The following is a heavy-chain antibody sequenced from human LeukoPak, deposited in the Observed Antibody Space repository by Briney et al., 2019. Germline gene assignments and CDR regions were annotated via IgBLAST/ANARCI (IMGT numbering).Heavy chain of an antibody. CDR3: ATLGSYGAYYFDY. CDR2: INPNSGGT. J-gene: IGHJ4*02. V-gene: IGHV1-2*06. D-gene: IGHD4-17*01. Sequence: ASVKVSCKASGYTFTGYYMHWVRQAPGQGLEWMGRINPNSGGTNYAQKFRGRVTMTRDTSISTAYMELSRLRSDDTAVYYCATLGSYGAYYFDYWGQGTLVTVSS. CDR1: GYTFTGYY.